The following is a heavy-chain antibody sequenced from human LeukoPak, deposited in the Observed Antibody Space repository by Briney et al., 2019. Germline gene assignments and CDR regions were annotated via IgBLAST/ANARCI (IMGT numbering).Heavy chain of an antibody. J-gene: IGHJ4*02. CDR1: GYTFRNYG. V-gene: IGHV1-18*01. D-gene: IGHD3-9*01. CDR3: ARVVDYDILTGYYSYYFDY. CDR2: ISAYNGNT. Sequence: ASVKVSCKASGYTFRNYGITWVRQAPGQGLEWMGWISAYNGNTNYAQKLQGRVTMTTDTSTSTAYMELRSLRSDDTAVYYCARVVDYDILTGYYSYYFDYWGQGTLVTVSS.